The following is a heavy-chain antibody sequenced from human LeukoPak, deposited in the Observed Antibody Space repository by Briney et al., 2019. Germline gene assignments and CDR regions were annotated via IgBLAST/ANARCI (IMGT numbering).Heavy chain of an antibody. V-gene: IGHV3-74*01. CDR3: ARTFGSGRYPGDWFDP. CDR2: IYTDGSST. J-gene: IGHJ5*02. CDR1: GFPFSNYW. D-gene: IGHD6-19*01. Sequence: GGSLRLSCTASGFPFSNYWMHWVRQGPGKGLEWVSRIYTDGSSTTYADSVKGRFTISRDNAKNTLYLQMSSLRAEDTAVYFCARTFGSGRYPGDWFDPWGQGTLVTVSS.